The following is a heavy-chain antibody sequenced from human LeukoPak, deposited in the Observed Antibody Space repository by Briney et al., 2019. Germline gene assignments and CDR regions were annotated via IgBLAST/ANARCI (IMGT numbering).Heavy chain of an antibody. Sequence: SETLSLTCTVSGGSISSSSYYWGWIRQPPGKGLEWIGSIYYSGSTYYNPSLKSRVTISVDTSKNQFSLKLSSVTAADTAVYYCARGYCSSTSCFLYYYYMDVWGKGTTVTVSS. CDR1: GGSISSSSYY. CDR2: IYYSGST. D-gene: IGHD2-2*01. CDR3: ARGYCSSTSCFLYYYYMDV. J-gene: IGHJ6*03. V-gene: IGHV4-39*01.